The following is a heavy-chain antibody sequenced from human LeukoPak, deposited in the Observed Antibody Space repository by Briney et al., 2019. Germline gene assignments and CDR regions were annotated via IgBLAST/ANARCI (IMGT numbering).Heavy chain of an antibody. CDR1: VYTFSTYW. J-gene: IGHJ4*02. CDR2: LCGEGGST. Sequence: GGSLRLSCVAPVYTFSTYWMHWVRPAPGKGLLWVSRLCGEGGSTRSAESLWGRFTISRENAQSTRYLHKNTLRAEDTAVYFCARASTTVPNLLDNWGQGTLVTVSS. D-gene: IGHD4-17*01. V-gene: IGHV3-74*01. CDR3: ARASTTVPNLLDN.